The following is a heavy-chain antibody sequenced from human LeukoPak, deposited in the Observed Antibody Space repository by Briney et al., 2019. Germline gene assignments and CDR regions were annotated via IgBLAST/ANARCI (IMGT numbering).Heavy chain of an antibody. CDR2: IPYDGRKK. CDR3: VSSPPGYCSNDRCYGKSFDM. Sequence: PGRSLRLSCVASGFTFNNYAMHWVRQAPGKGLEWVAIIPYDGRKKYYADSVKGRFTISRDNSKNTVYMQMNSLRPEDTAVYYCVSSPPGYCSNDRCYGKSFDMWGQGTMVTVSS. CDR1: GFTFNNYA. D-gene: IGHD2-8*01. V-gene: IGHV3-30*04. J-gene: IGHJ3*02.